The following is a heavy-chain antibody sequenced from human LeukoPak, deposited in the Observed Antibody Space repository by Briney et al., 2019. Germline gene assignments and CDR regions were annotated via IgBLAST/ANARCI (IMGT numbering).Heavy chain of an antibody. CDR2: INPNYGGT. J-gene: IGHJ4*02. CDR1: GYTFTAYY. Sequence: ASVKVSCKASGYTFTAYYIHWARQAPGQGLEWMGWINPNYGGTNCAQKFQGRVTMTSDTSVSTAHMELSKLGSDDTAVYYCARGVSWSHYDSWGQGTLATVSS. V-gene: IGHV1-2*02. CDR3: ARGVSWSHYDS. D-gene: IGHD1-1*01.